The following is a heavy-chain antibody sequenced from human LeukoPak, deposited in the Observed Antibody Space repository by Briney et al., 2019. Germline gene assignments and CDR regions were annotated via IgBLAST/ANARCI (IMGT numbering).Heavy chain of an antibody. CDR1: GGSISSSSYY. D-gene: IGHD6-6*01. J-gene: IGHJ4*02. Sequence: SEALSLTCTVSGGSISSSSYYWGWIRQPPGKGLEWIGSIYYSGSTYYNPSLKSRVTISVDTSKNQFSLKLSSVTAADTAVYYCARDVGGAARGFDYWGQGTLVSVSS. V-gene: IGHV4-39*07. CDR2: IYYSGST. CDR3: ARDVGGAARGFDY.